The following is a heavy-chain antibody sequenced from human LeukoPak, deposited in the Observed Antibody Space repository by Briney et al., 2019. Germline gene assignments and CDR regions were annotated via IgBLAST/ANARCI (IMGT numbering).Heavy chain of an antibody. Sequence: GGSLRLSCAASGFTVSSNYMSWVRQAPGKGLEWVSVIYSGGSTYYADSVKGRFTISRDNSKDTLYLQMNSLRAEDTAVYYCARDQLSSGYDFWSGYSNYYYYYGMDVWGQGTTVTVSS. D-gene: IGHD3-3*01. CDR1: GFTVSSNY. CDR2: IYSGGST. J-gene: IGHJ6*02. V-gene: IGHV3-53*01. CDR3: ARDQLSSGYDFWSGYSNYYYYYGMDV.